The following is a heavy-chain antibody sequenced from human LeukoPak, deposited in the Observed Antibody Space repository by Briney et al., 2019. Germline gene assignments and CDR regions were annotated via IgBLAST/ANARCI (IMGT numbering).Heavy chain of an antibody. CDR2: ISAYNGNT. CDR3: ARAVYYYDSSGYRLPEDY. Sequence: ASVKVSCKASGYTFTSYGIIWVRQAPGQGLEWMGWISAYNGNTNYAQKLQGRVTMTTDTSTSTAYMELRSLRSDDTAVYYCARAVYYYDSSGYRLPEDYWGQGTLVTVSS. V-gene: IGHV1-18*01. CDR1: GYTFTSYG. D-gene: IGHD3-22*01. J-gene: IGHJ4*02.